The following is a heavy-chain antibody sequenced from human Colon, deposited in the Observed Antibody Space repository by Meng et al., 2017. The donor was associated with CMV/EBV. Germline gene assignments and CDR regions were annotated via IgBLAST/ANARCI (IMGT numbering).Heavy chain of an antibody. V-gene: IGHV3-7*01. Sequence: GESLKISCASSGFTFSDYWMNWVRQAPGKGLEWVANIKYDGSEKYYGDSVRGRFTISRDNAKNSLFLQIDSLRAEDTAVYFCAREDYHFGSGSLFDYWGQGALVTVSS. CDR3: AREDYHFGSGSLFDY. CDR1: GFTFSDYW. CDR2: IKYDGSEK. D-gene: IGHD3-10*01. J-gene: IGHJ4*02.